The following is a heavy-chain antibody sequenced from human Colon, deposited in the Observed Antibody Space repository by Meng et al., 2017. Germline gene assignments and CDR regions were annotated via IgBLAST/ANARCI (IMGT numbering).Heavy chain of an antibody. CDR1: GFTFSSYW. J-gene: IGHJ4*02. Sequence: GESLKISCAASGFTFSSYWMSWVRQAPGKGLECVANIKEDGSVKYYVDSVKGRFTISRDNAKNSLYLQMNSLRAEDTAVYFCANTPRHSSNYWGQGTLVTVS. V-gene: IGHV3-7*01. CDR3: ANTPRHSSNY. CDR2: IKEDGSVK. D-gene: IGHD5-18*01.